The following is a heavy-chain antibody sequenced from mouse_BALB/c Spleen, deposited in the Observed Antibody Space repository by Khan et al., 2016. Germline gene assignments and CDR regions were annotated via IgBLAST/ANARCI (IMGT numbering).Heavy chain of an antibody. CDR2: INTYSGES. CDR1: GYTFTNYG. Sequence: QIQLVQSGPELKRPGKTVKISCKASGYTFTNYGINWVKQAPGKGLKWMGWINTYSGESTYADDFKGRFAFSLETSANPAYLQINNRKNDDTATYFCARYRYYYGSSRYFDVWGAGTTVTVSS. J-gene: IGHJ1*01. CDR3: ARYRYYYGSSRYFDV. D-gene: IGHD1-1*01. V-gene: IGHV9-3-1*01.